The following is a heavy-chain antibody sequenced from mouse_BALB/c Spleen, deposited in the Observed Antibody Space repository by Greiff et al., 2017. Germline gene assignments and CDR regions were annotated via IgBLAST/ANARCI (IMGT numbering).Heavy chain of an antibody. CDR2: IDPANGNT. CDR3: ARTPYYSPYYAMDY. Sequence: VQLKESGAELVKPGASVKLSCTASGFNIKDTYMHWVKQRPEQGLEWIGRIDPANGNTKYDPKFQGKATITADTSSNTAYLQLSSLTSEDTAVYYCARTPYYSPYYAMDYWGQGTSVTVSS. D-gene: IGHD2-12*01. J-gene: IGHJ4*01. V-gene: IGHV14-3*02. CDR1: GFNIKDTY.